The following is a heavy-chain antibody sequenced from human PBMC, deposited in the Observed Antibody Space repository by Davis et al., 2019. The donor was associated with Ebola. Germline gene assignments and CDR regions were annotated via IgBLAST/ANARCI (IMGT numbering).Heavy chain of an antibody. CDR2: ISAYNGNT. CDR3: ARGEWFRELSRYYYYYGMDV. V-gene: IGHV1-18*01. CDR1: GYTFTSYG. D-gene: IGHD3-10*01. Sequence: ASVKVSCKASGYTFTSYGISWVRQAPGQGLEWMGWISAYNGNTNYAQKLQGRVTMTTDTSTSTAYMELRSLRSDDTAVYYCARGEWFRELSRYYYYYGMDVWGQGTTVTVSS. J-gene: IGHJ6*02.